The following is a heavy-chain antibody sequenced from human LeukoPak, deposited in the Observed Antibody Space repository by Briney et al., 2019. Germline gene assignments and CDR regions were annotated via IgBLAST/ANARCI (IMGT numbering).Heavy chain of an antibody. CDR2: IKEDGSEK. CDR1: GFTFSNYW. CDR3: ARVYFYGMDV. D-gene: IGHD2-8*01. V-gene: IGHV3-7*04. J-gene: IGHJ6*02. Sequence: GGSLRLSCAASGFTFSNYWMSWVRQAPGKGLEGVANIKEDGSEKYYVDSVKGRFTISRDNAKNSLYLQMNSLRAEDTAVYYCARVYFYGMDVWGQGTTVTVSS.